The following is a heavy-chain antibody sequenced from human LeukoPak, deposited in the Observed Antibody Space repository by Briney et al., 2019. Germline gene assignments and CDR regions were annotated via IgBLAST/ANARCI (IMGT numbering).Heavy chain of an antibody. D-gene: IGHD3-10*01. CDR3: ARGINYYGSGSPSHYFDY. Sequence: GGSLRLSCAASGFTFDDYAMHWVRQAPGKGLEWVSLISWDGGSTYYADSVKGRFTISRDNSKNSLYLQMNSLRAEDTALYYCARGINYYGSGSPSHYFDYWGQGTLVTVSS. J-gene: IGHJ4*02. V-gene: IGHV3-43D*04. CDR2: ISWDGGST. CDR1: GFTFDDYA.